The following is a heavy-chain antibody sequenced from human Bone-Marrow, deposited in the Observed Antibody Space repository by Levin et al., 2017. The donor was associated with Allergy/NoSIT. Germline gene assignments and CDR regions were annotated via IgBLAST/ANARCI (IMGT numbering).Heavy chain of an antibody. J-gene: IGHJ6*02. CDR2: ISFDGSKK. Sequence: GGSLRLSCATSGFGFNYYGMHWVRQAPGKGLEWVAIISFDGSKKYYADSVKGRFTISRDNSKNTVDLQMNSLRGEDTAVYYCATDHSPAADTAHYYGGDVWGQGTTVTVSS. CDR1: GFGFNYYG. D-gene: IGHD2-2*01. CDR3: ATDHSPAADTAHYYGGDV. V-gene: IGHV3-30*03.